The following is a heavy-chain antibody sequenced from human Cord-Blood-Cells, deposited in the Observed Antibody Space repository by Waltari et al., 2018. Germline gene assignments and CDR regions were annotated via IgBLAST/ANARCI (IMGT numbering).Heavy chain of an antibody. Sequence: EVQLVESGGGLVQPGGSLRLYCAASGFTSSRFWMSCVRQAPGKGLEWVANIKQDGSEKYYVDSLKGRFTISRDNAKNSLYLQMNSLRAEDTAVYYCAREVRPAAGFDYWGQGTLVTVSS. CDR3: AREVRPAAGFDY. CDR2: IKQDGSEK. D-gene: IGHD6-13*01. J-gene: IGHJ4*02. CDR1: GFTSSRFW. V-gene: IGHV3-7*01.